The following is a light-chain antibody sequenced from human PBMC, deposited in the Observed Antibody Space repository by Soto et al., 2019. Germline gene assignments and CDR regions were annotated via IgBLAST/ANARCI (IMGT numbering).Light chain of an antibody. CDR2: DAS. V-gene: IGKV3-11*01. J-gene: IGKJ4*01. CDR1: QSVSSY. Sequence: EIVLTQSPATLSLSPGERATLSCRASQSVSSYLAWYQQKPGQAPRLLIYDASNRATGIPARFSGSGSWTXXXXXXXSXXPEDFAVXYCQQRSNWLLTFGVGTKVEIK. CDR3: QQRSNWLLT.